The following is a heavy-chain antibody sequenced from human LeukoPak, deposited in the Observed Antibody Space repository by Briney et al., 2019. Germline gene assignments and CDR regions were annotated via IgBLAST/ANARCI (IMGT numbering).Heavy chain of an antibody. CDR1: GFTFSSYS. CDR3: ARDLAYYDFWSGYLAPYYYYYGMDV. J-gene: IGHJ6*02. Sequence: PGGSLGLSCAASGFTFSSYSMNWVRQAPGKGLEWVSSISSSSSYIYYADSVKGRFTISRDNAKNSLYLQMNSLRAEDTAVYYCARDLAYYDFWSGYLAPYYYYYGMDVWGQGTTVTVSS. D-gene: IGHD3-3*01. V-gene: IGHV3-21*01. CDR2: ISSSSSYI.